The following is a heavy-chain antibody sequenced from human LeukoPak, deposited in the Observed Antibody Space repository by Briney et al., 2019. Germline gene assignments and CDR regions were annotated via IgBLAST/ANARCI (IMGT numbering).Heavy chain of an antibody. D-gene: IGHD3-10*01. V-gene: IGHV3-23*01. J-gene: IGHJ5*02. CDR3: AKSPSDYYGSGSYSDWFDP. Sequence: GGSLRLSCAASGFTFSSYAMSWVRQAPGKGLEWVSAISGSGGSTYYADSVKGRFTIYRDNSKNTLYLQMISLRAEDTAVYFCAKSPSDYYGSGSYSDWFDPRGQGTLVTVSS. CDR1: GFTFSSYA. CDR2: ISGSGGST.